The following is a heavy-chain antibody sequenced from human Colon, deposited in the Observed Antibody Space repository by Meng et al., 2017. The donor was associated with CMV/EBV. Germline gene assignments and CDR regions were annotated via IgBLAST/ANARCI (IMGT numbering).Heavy chain of an antibody. CDR2: ILPILGTV. D-gene: IGHD2-15*01. CDR3: ARDGLYSDAFDV. V-gene: IGHV1-69*08. CDR1: GGTFSSYT. Sequence: SVKVSCKASGGTFSSYTINWVRQAPGQGLEWMGRILPILGTVKHSQNFQGRVTITADKSTSTAYKELESLRSEDTAVYYCARDGLYSDAFDVWGQGTMVTVSS. J-gene: IGHJ3*01.